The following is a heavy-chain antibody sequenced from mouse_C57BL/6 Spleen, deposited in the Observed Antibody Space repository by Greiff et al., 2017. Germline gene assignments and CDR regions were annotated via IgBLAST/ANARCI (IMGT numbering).Heavy chain of an antibody. V-gene: IGHV1-39*01. CDR1: GYSFTDYD. CDR3: ARYLVHINFDY. CDR2: INPNNGTT. D-gene: IGHD1-1*01. Sequence: VQLQQSGPELVKPGASVKISCKASGYSFTDYDMNWVKQSNGQSLEWIGVINPNNGTTSYNQKFKGKATLTVDQSSSTAYMQLNSLTSEDSAIYYCARYLVHINFDYWGQGTPLTVSA. J-gene: IGHJ2*01.